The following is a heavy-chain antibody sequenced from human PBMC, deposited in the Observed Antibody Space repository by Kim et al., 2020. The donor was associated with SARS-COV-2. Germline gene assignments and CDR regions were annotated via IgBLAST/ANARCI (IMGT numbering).Heavy chain of an antibody. CDR2: IYYSGST. CDR1: GGSISSGDYY. V-gene: IGHV4-30-4*01. CDR3: ARSERVSSSWPTGDY. D-gene: IGHD6-13*01. Sequence: SETLSLTCTVSGGSISSGDYYWSWIRQPPGKGLEWIGYIYYSGSTYYNPSLKSRVTISVDTSKNQFSLKLSSVTAADTAVYYCARSERVSSSWPTGDYWGQGTLVTVSS. J-gene: IGHJ4*02.